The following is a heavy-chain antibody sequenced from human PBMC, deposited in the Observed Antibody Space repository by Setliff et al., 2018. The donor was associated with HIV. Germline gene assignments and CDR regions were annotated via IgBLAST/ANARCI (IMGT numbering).Heavy chain of an antibody. J-gene: IGHJ4*02. CDR1: GFTFSSYA. CDR3: GKSQGWAGDCDY. CDR2: ISDSGGGT. V-gene: IGHV3-23*01. D-gene: IGHD6-19*01. Sequence: GGSLRLSCAASGFTFSSYAMDWVRQAPGKGLEWVSTISDSGGGTYYADSVQGRFSVSRDNSKNTLFLQMNSLRAEDTAVYYCGKSQGWAGDCDYWGQGTLVTVSS.